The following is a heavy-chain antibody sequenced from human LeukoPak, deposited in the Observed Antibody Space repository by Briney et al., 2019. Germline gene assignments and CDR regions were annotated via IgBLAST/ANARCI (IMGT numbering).Heavy chain of an antibody. V-gene: IGHV3-23*01. D-gene: IGHD6-13*01. CDR2: IGGSVGSM. CDR3: AKRGNSWDLFDY. CDR1: GFAFSSYV. J-gene: IGHJ4*02. Sequence: GGSLRLSCAASGFAFSSYVMSWVRQAPGKGLEWVSNIGGSVGSMFYAASVKGRFAISRDNSKKTLFLQMNNLRVEDTAVYYCAKRGNSWDLFDYWGQGTLVTVSS.